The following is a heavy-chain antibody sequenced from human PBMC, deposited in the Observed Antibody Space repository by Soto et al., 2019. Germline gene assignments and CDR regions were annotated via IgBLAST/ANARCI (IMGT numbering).Heavy chain of an antibody. CDR1: GDSVSSNSAA. Sequence: SQTLSLTCAISGDSVSSNSAAWNWIRQSPSRGLEWLGRTYYRSKWYNDYAVSVKSRITINPDTSKNQFSLQLNSVTPEDTAVYYCAREKYCSSTSCYPLYYYYGMDVWGQGTTVTVSS. D-gene: IGHD2-2*01. V-gene: IGHV6-1*01. CDR2: TYYRSKWYN. CDR3: AREKYCSSTSCYPLYYYYGMDV. J-gene: IGHJ6*02.